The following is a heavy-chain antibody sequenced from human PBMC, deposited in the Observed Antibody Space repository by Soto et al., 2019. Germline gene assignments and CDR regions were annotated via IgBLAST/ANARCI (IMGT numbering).Heavy chain of an antibody. Sequence: PGGSLRLSCAASGFTFSSYGMHWVRQAPGKGLEWVAVIWYDGSNKYYADSVKGRFTISRDNSKNTLYLQMNSLRAEDTAVYYCARDKLGCSGGSCYSPGYYYYGMDVWGQGTTVTVSS. CDR1: GFTFSSYG. CDR2: IWYDGSNK. J-gene: IGHJ6*02. CDR3: ARDKLGCSGGSCYSPGYYYYGMDV. V-gene: IGHV3-33*01. D-gene: IGHD2-15*01.